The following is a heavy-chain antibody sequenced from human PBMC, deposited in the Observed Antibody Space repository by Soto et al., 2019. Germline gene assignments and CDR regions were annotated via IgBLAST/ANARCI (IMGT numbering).Heavy chain of an antibody. CDR3: AKGEGGYTHGILIDY. V-gene: IGHV3-23*01. CDR1: GVTFSSYA. CDR2: ISGSGGST. D-gene: IGHD5-18*01. Sequence: EVQLLESGGGLVQPEGSLRLSCAASGVTFSSYAMSWVRQAPGKGLEWVSGISGSGGSTDYADSVKGRFTISRDNSKSTLFLQMNSLRADDTAVYYYAKGEGGYTHGILIDYWGQGTLVTVSS. J-gene: IGHJ4*02.